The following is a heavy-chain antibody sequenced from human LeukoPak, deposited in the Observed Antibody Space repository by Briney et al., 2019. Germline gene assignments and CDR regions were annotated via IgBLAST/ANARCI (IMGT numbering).Heavy chain of an antibody. V-gene: IGHV3-11*05. CDR2: ISSSSRYT. CDR3: AREGRYCSGGSCDGGDAFDI. D-gene: IGHD2-15*01. J-gene: IGHJ3*02. Sequence: GGSLRLSCAASGFTFSDYYMSWIRQAPGKGLEWVSYISSSSRYTNYADSVKGRFTISRDNAKNSLYLQMNSLRAEDTAVYYCAREGRYCSGGSCDGGDAFDIWGQGTMVTVSS. CDR1: GFTFSDYY.